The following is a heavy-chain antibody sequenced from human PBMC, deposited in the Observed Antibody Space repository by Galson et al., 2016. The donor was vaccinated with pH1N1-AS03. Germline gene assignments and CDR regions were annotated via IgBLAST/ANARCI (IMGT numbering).Heavy chain of an antibody. CDR3: ARGAPGDHLLSPLWK. D-gene: IGHD2-2*01. J-gene: IGHJ4*02. CDR2: IKQDGSEK. CDR1: GFTFSTYC. Sequence: SLRLSCAASGFTFSTYCMSWVRQAPGKGLEWVANIKQDGSEKFYVDSLKGRFTISRDNAKNSLYLQMSSLRSEDTAMYYCARGAPGDHLLSPLWKWVQGTLVTVSS. V-gene: IGHV3-7*01.